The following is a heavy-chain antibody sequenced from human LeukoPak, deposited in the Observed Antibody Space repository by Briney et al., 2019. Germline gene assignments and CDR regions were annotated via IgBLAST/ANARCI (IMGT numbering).Heavy chain of an antibody. D-gene: IGHD6-19*01. V-gene: IGHV3-53*01. CDR3: ATQIIAVAGRPSDY. Sequence: GGSLRLSCAASGFTVSSNYMSWVRQAPGKGLEWVSVIYSGGSTYYADSVKGRFTISRDNSKNTLYLQMNSLRAEDTAVYYCATQIIAVAGRPSDYWGQGTLVTVSS. CDR1: GFTVSSNY. CDR2: IYSGGST. J-gene: IGHJ4*02.